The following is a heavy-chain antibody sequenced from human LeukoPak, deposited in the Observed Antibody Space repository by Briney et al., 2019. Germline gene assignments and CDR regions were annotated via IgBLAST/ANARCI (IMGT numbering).Heavy chain of an antibody. CDR1: GFTFSSHT. CDR2: VNSDGSST. D-gene: IGHD6-19*01. CDR3: ARGSTQYSSGWYGLDY. Sequence: GGSLRLSCAASGFTFSSHTMSWLRQAPGKGLAWVSRVNSDGSSTTYADSVKGRFTISRDNPKNTLYLQMNSLRAEDTAVYYCARGSTQYSSGWYGLDYWGQGTLVTVSS. J-gene: IGHJ4*02. V-gene: IGHV3-74*01.